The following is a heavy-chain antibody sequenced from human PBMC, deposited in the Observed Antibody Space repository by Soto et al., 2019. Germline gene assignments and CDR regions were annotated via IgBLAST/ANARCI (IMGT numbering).Heavy chain of an antibody. Sequence: QVQLQQWGAGLLKPSETLSLTCAVYGGSFSGYYWSWIRQPPGKGLEWIGEINHSGSTNYNPSLKGRVTIPVDTSKNQFSVKLGSVTAADTAVYYCARARRYCSGGSCYSRAPNCGMDVWGQGTTVTVSS. J-gene: IGHJ6*02. V-gene: IGHV4-34*01. CDR2: INHSGST. CDR3: ARARRYCSGGSCYSRAPNCGMDV. CDR1: GGSFSGYY. D-gene: IGHD2-15*01.